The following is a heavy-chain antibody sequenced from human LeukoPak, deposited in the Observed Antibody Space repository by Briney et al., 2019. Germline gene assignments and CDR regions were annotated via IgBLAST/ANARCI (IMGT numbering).Heavy chain of an antibody. J-gene: IGHJ6*04. CDR2: INPNSGGT. V-gene: IGHV1-2*02. Sequence: ASVTDTCLGSGYTFTRYHMHWVRQAPGQGLEWMGWINPNSGGTSYAQKFQGRVTMTWDTSISTAYMELNRLRSDDTAVYYCARDPRSGSVRDYGMEIRGEKTTVTVSS. CDR1: GYTFTRYH. CDR3: ARDPRSGSVRDYGMEI. D-gene: IGHD3-10*01.